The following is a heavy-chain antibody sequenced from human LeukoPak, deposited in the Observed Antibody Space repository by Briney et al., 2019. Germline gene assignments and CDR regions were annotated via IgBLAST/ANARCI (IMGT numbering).Heavy chain of an antibody. CDR2: INWNGGST. CDR3: AKLRQTGYYFDY. D-gene: IGHD1-1*01. CDR1: GFTFDDYG. V-gene: IGHV3-20*04. J-gene: IGHJ4*02. Sequence: GGSLRLSCAASGFTFDDYGMSWVRQAPGKGLEWVSGINWNGGSTGYADSVKGRFTISRDNSKNTLYLQMNSLRVEDTAVYFCAKLRQTGYYFDYWGQGTLVTVSS.